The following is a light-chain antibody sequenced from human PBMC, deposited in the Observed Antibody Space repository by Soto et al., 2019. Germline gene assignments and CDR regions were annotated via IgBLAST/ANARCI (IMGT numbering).Light chain of an antibody. CDR2: GAS. CDR1: QSVNNL. J-gene: IGKJ5*01. Sequence: EIVLTQSPASLSVSPGERATLSCRASQSVNNLLAWYQQKPGRPPRLLIYGASTMATGIPARFSGSGSGTEFTLSISSLQSEDFAVYYCQQYNKWPITFGLGTRLE. CDR3: QQYNKWPIT. V-gene: IGKV3-15*01.